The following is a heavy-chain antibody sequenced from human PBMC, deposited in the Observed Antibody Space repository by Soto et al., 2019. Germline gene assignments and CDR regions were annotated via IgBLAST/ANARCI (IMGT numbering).Heavy chain of an antibody. V-gene: IGHV4-34*01. D-gene: IGHD3-10*01. CDR2: INHNGST. CDR3: GRGRGYSYFYGSAYPGMDA. CDR1: GEPFSNYC. J-gene: IGHJ6*02. Sequence: TLSLTCAIDGEPFSNYCCDWIREPPGKGLEWMGKINHNGSTNYSPSLKSRLTISVDTSKNQFSLKLISVTAADTAVYFCGRGRGYSYFYGSAYPGMDARGLRAAVTVS.